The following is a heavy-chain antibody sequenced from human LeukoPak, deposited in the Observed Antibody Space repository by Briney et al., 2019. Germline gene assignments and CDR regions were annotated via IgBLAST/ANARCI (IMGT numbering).Heavy chain of an antibody. CDR3: ARHGSGRKYFDPLDY. CDR1: GFSFNEYT. CDR2: IWRDGSNK. Sequence: GGSLRLSCAAAGFSFNEYTMHWVRQAPGKGLEWVAVIWRDGSNKYYADSVKGRFTVSRDNPKNTLNLQMDSLRVEDTAVYYCARHGSGRKYFDPLDYWGQGTLVTVSS. V-gene: IGHV3-33*08. D-gene: IGHD1-26*01. J-gene: IGHJ4*02.